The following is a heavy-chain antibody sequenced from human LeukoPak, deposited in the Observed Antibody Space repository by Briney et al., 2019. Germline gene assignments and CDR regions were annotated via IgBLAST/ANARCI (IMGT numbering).Heavy chain of an antibody. D-gene: IGHD2-15*01. Sequence: GGSLRLSCAASGFTFSSYFFSWDRQAPGKGLEWVSSISGSGGNTYYPDSVKGRFTVSRDNSKDTLFLQMNSLRAEDTAVYYCARYCSGLSCYSGLYWGQGTLVTVSS. V-gene: IGHV3-23*01. CDR3: ARYCSGLSCYSGLY. J-gene: IGHJ4*02. CDR2: ISGSGGNT. CDR1: GFTFSSYF.